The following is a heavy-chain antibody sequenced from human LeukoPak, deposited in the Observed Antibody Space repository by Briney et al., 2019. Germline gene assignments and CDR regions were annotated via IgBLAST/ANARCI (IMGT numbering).Heavy chain of an antibody. CDR1: GFTFDDYA. CDR2: ISWNSGSI. J-gene: IGHJ5*02. CDR3: AKDKFGGYSGYDPQGWFDP. Sequence: PGGSLRLSCAASGFTFDDYAMHWVRQAPGKGLEWVSGISWNSGSIGYADSVKGRFTISRDNAKNSLYLQMNSLRAEDTALYYCAKDKFGGYSGYDPQGWFDPWGQGTLITVSS. D-gene: IGHD5-12*01. V-gene: IGHV3-9*01.